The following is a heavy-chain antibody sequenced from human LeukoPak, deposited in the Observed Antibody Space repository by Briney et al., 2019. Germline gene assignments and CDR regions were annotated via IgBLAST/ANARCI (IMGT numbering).Heavy chain of an antibody. Sequence: GGSLRLSCAASGFSFSSNWMIWVRQAPGKGLEWVANIKQDGSEKYYVDSVKGRFTISRDNAKKSLYLQMNSLRAEDTAMYYCARGWLGDWGQGTLVTVSS. V-gene: IGHV3-7*01. J-gene: IGHJ4*02. CDR3: ARGWLGD. D-gene: IGHD6-19*01. CDR1: GFSFSSNW. CDR2: IKQDGSEK.